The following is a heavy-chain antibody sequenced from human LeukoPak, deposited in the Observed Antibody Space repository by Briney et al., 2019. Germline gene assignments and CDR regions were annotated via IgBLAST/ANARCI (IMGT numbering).Heavy chain of an antibody. J-gene: IGHJ5*02. CDR2: IYHSGST. CDR1: GGSISSSGYY. Sequence: SDTLSLTCTLSGGSISSSGYYWAWIRRSPGKGLGWIGSIYHSGSTYYNPSLKSRVTISVDTSKNQFSLKLSSVTAADTAVYYCARAFGELLRGRFDPWGQGTLVTVSS. D-gene: IGHD3-10*01. CDR3: ARAFGELLRGRFDP. V-gene: IGHV4-39*07.